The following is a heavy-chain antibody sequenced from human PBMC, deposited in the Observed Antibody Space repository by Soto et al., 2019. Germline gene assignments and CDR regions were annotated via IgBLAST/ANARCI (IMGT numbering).Heavy chain of an antibody. D-gene: IGHD5-12*01. CDR2: IYNSGST. J-gene: IGHJ4*01. Sequence: QLQLQESGPGLVKPSETLSLTCTVSGGSISSSSYYWGWIRQPPGKWLEWIGSIYNSGSTYYNPSHKIRVTISVHMSKNQVSLKRSSVTAADTAVFYCAGRPCGYSGYDSDYWGQGTLVTVST. CDR1: GGSISSSSYY. V-gene: IGHV4-39*01. CDR3: AGRPCGYSGYDSDY.